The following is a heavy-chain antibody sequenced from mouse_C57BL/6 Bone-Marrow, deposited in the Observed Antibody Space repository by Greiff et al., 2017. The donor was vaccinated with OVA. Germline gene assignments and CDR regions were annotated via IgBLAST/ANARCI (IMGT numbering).Heavy chain of an antibody. J-gene: IGHJ1*03. CDR1: GYTFTSYW. V-gene: IGHV1-64*01. Sequence: QVQLQQPGAELVKPGASVKLSCKASGYTFTSYWMHWVKQRPGQGLEWIGMIHPNSGSTNYNEKFKSKATLTVDKSSSTAYMQLSSLTSEDSAVYYCAREGPRTTVVATDWYFDVWGTGTTVTVSS. CDR2: IHPNSGST. D-gene: IGHD1-1*01. CDR3: AREGPRTTVVATDWYFDV.